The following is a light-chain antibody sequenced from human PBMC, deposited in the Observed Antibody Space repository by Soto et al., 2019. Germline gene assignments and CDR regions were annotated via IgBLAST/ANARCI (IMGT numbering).Light chain of an antibody. CDR3: QQVNAYPWT. CDR2: AAS. V-gene: IGKV1-9*01. J-gene: IGKJ1*01. CDR1: QGIGSY. Sequence: DIQLTQSPSFLSASVGDRVTITCRASQGIGSYLAWYQQKPGKAPKLLIYAASTLQSGVPSRFSGSGSGTEFTLTISSLQPEDFASYYCQQVNAYPWTFGQGTKVEI.